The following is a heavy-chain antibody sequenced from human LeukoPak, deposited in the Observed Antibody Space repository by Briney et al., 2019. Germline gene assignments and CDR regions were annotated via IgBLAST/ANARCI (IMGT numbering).Heavy chain of an antibody. CDR1: GGTFSSYA. CDR3: ARDLGRISMTTVTTGFFMDY. J-gene: IGHJ4*02. Sequence: SVKVSCKASGGTFSSYAISWVRQAPGQGLEWMGGIIPIFGTANYAQKFQGRVTITADESTSTAYMELSSLRSEDTAVYYCARDLGRISMTTVTTGFFMDYWGQGTLVTVSS. V-gene: IGHV1-69*01. D-gene: IGHD4-17*01. CDR2: IIPIFGTA.